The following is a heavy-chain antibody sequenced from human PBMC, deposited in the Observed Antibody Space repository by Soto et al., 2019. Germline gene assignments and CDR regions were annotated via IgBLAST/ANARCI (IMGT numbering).Heavy chain of an antibody. CDR2: ISSSSSYI. V-gene: IGHV3-21*01. CDR3: ARDDYGDSSDVFDV. Sequence: VQLVESGGGLVKPGGSLRLSCAASGFTFRSYSMNWVRQAPGKGLEWVSSISSSSSYIYYADSVKGRFTISRDNAKNSLYLQMSSLRAEDTAVYYCARDDYGDSSDVFDVWGQGTMVTVSS. J-gene: IGHJ3*01. CDR1: GFTFRSYS. D-gene: IGHD4-17*01.